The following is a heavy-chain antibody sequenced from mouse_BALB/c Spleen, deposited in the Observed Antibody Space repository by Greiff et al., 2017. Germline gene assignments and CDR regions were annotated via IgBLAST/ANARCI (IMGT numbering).Heavy chain of an antibody. Sequence: EVMLVESGGGLVKPGGSLKLSCAASGFTFSSYAMSWVRQTPEKRLEWVASISSGGSTYYPDSVKGRFTISRDNARNILYLQMSSLRSEDTAMYYCARRLLRLDYAMDYWGQGTSVTVSS. CDR3: ARRLLRLDYAMDY. D-gene: IGHD1-2*01. V-gene: IGHV5-6-5*01. CDR1: GFTFSSYA. J-gene: IGHJ4*01. CDR2: ISSGGST.